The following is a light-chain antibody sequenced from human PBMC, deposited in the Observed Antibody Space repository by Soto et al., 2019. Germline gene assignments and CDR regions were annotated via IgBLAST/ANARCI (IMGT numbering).Light chain of an antibody. CDR2: MSS. CDR1: QSITNW. V-gene: IGKV1-5*03. Sequence: DIQLTQSPSTLSASVGDRVTITCRASQSITNWLAWYQQKPGKAPKVLIHMSSSLKSGVPSRFSGSGSGTEFTLTITSLQPDDSAPYYCQQYNSLSSVSFGGGTKVEI. J-gene: IGKJ4*01. CDR3: QQYNSLSSVS.